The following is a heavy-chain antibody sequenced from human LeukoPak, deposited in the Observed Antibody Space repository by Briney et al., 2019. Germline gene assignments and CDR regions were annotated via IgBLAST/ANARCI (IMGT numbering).Heavy chain of an antibody. CDR3: ARPVRCSATTCTGPFDY. CDR1: GGSVTDYY. V-gene: IGHV4-59*02. D-gene: IGHD6-19*01. CDR2: IYYTGT. Sequence: SETLSLTCTVSGGSVTDYYWSWIRQSPGKGLEWIGYIYYTGTSYNPSLKSRVTISVDTSKNQFSLRLTSVTASDTAVYYCARPVRCSATTCTGPFDYWGQGTLVTVSS. J-gene: IGHJ4*02.